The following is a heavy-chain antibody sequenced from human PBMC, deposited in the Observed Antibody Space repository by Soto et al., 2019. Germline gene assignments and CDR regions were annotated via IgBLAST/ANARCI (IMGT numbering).Heavy chain of an antibody. CDR3: VRDGSKTLRDCFDP. D-gene: IGHD4-17*01. Sequence: SEARSLTCSVSGGSMSKFYWSWIRKTAGKGLEXMGXVYXXGXXXXXPXXXSRIAMSVDIAKRTRSLRLRSVTAADTGVYYCVRDGSKTLRDCFDPWGQGIWVTASS. V-gene: IGHV4-4*07. CDR2: VYXXGXX. CDR1: GGSMSKFY. J-gene: IGHJ5*02.